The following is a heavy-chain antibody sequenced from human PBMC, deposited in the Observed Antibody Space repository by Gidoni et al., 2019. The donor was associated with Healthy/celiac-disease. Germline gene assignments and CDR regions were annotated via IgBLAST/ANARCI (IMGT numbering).Heavy chain of an antibody. V-gene: IGHV3-23*01. CDR2: ISGSGGST. Sequence: EVQLLESGGGLVQPGGSLRLSCAASGFTFSRSAMSWVRQAPGKGLEWVSAISGSGGSTYYADSVKGRFTISRDNSKNTLYLQMNSLRAEDTAVYYCAKSEWVGIAVAGTGYFQHWGQGTLVTVSS. D-gene: IGHD6-19*01. CDR1: GFTFSRSA. J-gene: IGHJ1*01. CDR3: AKSEWVGIAVAGTGYFQH.